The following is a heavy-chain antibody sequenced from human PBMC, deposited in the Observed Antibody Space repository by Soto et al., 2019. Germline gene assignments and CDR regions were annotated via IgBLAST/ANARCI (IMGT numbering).Heavy chain of an antibody. CDR2: ISSSSSTI. J-gene: IGHJ4*02. CDR1: GFTFSSYS. CDR3: ARDPGSSSTTFDY. D-gene: IGHD6-6*01. Sequence: GGSLRLSCAASGFTFSSYSMNWVRQAPGKGLEWVSYISSSSSTIYYADSVKGRFTISRDNAKNSLYLQMNSLRAEDTAVYYCARDPGSSSTTFDYWGQGTLVTVSS. V-gene: IGHV3-48*01.